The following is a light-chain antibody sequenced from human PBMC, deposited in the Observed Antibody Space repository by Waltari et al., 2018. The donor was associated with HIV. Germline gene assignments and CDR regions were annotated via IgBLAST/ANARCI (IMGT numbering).Light chain of an antibody. CDR2: RNN. J-gene: IGLJ3*02. CDR1: SSNSGSNY. V-gene: IGLV1-47*01. Sequence: QSVLTQPPSASGTPGQRVTISCSGSSSNSGSNYIYWYQQLPGTAPKLLIYRNNQRPSGFPDRFSGSKSGTSASLAISGLRSEDEADYSCAAWDDSLSGWVFGGGTKLTVL. CDR3: AAWDDSLSGWV.